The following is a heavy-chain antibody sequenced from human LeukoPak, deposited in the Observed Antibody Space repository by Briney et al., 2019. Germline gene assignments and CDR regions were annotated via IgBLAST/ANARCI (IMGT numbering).Heavy chain of an antibody. CDR3: ARPRIAAAATPAGY. Sequence: ASVKVSCKASGYTFTSYGISWVRQAPGQGLEWMGWINPNSGGTNYAQKFQGRVTMTRDTPISTAYMELSRLRSDDTAVYYCARPRIAAAATPAGYWGQGTLVTVSS. J-gene: IGHJ4*02. CDR2: INPNSGGT. V-gene: IGHV1-2*02. CDR1: GYTFTSYG. D-gene: IGHD6-13*01.